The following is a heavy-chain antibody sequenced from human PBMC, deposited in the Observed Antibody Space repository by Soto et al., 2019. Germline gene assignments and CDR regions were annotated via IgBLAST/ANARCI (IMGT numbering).Heavy chain of an antibody. CDR1: GYTLTELS. Sequence: GASVKVSCKVSGYTLTELSMHWVRQAPGKGLEWMGGFDPEDGETIYAQKFQGRVTITADESTSTAYMELSSLRSEDTAVYYCAREGATATAIQFWAFDYWGQGTLVTVSS. D-gene: IGHD1-26*01. CDR2: FDPEDGET. CDR3: AREGATATAIQFWAFDY. V-gene: IGHV1-24*01. J-gene: IGHJ4*02.